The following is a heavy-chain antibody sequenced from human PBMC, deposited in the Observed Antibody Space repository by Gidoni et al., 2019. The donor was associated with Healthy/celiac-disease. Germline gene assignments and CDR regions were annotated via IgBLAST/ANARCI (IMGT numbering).Heavy chain of an antibody. CDR3: AHFINYYDSSGYHSNFDY. CDR2: IYWDDDK. J-gene: IGHJ4*02. V-gene: IGHV2-5*02. Sequence: QITLKESGPTLVKPTQTLTLTCTFSGFSLSTSGLGVGWIRQPPGKALEWLALIYWDDDKRYSPSLKSRLTITKDTSKNQVVLTMTNMDPVDTATYYCAHFINYYDSSGYHSNFDYWGQGTLVTVSS. CDR1: GFSLSTSGLG. D-gene: IGHD3-22*01.